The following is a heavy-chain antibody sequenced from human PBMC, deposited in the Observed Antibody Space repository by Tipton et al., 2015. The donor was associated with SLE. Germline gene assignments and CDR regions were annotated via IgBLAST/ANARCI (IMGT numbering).Heavy chain of an antibody. J-gene: IGHJ3*02. CDR1: GFTFSRYT. Sequence: SLRLSCAASGFTFSRYTMSWVRQAPGKGLEWVSSISSSSNYIYYADSMKGRFTISRDNAKDSPYLQMNSLRAEDTAVYYCAPQGYDILTGYYNDAFDIWGQGTMVTVSS. CDR3: APQGYDILTGYYNDAFDI. V-gene: IGHV3-21*01. CDR2: ISSSSNYI. D-gene: IGHD3-9*01.